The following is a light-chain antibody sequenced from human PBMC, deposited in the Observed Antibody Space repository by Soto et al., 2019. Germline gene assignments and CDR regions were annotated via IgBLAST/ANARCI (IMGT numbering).Light chain of an antibody. CDR1: QSISSW. CDR3: QQYNSYTWT. CDR2: DAS. V-gene: IGKV1-5*01. Sequence: DIQMTQSPSTLSASVGDRVTSTCRASQSISSWLAWYQQKPGKAPKLLIYDASSLESGVPSRFSGSGSGTEFTLTISSLQPDDFATYYCQQYNSYTWTFGQGTKVEIQ. J-gene: IGKJ1*01.